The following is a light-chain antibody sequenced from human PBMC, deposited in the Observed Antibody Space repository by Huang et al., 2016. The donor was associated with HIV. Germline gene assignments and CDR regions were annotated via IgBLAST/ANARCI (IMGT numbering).Light chain of an antibody. V-gene: IGKV3-15*01. CDR2: GAS. CDR3: QQYNNWPFT. J-gene: IGKJ3*01. Sequence: ERVMTQSPVTLSVSPGERATFSCRASQSISSKLAWYQQKPGQAPRLLIYGASTRAKGIPARFSGSGSGTEFTLTISSLQSEDFAVYYCQQYNNWPFTFGPGTRVDIK. CDR1: QSISSK.